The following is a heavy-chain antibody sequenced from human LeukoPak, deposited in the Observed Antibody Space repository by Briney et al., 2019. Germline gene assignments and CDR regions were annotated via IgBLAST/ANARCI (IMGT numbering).Heavy chain of an antibody. J-gene: IGHJ5*02. CDR1: GFTFSSYA. CDR2: ISYDGSNK. D-gene: IGHD3-16*02. Sequence: GGSLRLSCAASGFTFSSYAMPWVRQAPGKGLEWVAVISYDGSNKYYADSVKGRFTISRDNSKNTLYLQMNSLRAEDTAVYYCARESDPSVWGSYRYHRGRPNWFDPWGQGTLVTVSS. CDR3: ARESDPSVWGSYRYHRGRPNWFDP. V-gene: IGHV3-30-3*01.